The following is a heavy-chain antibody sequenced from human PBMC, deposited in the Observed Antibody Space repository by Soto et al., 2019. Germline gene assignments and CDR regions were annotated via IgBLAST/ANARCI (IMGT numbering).Heavy chain of an antibody. CDR1: GFIFRSYA. V-gene: IGHV3-23*01. D-gene: IGHD3-10*01. Sequence: EVQLLESGGGLVQPGGSLRLSCAASGFIFRSYAMSWVRQAPGKGLDWVSGISGSGGSTNYADSVKGRFTISRDNSKNTLYLQMNSRRAEDTTVYYCAKPERSSKIRGANLWGSVMDEYHFDYWGQGTLVTVSS. CDR3: AKPERSSKIRGANLWGSVMDEYHFDY. J-gene: IGHJ4*02. CDR2: ISGSGGST.